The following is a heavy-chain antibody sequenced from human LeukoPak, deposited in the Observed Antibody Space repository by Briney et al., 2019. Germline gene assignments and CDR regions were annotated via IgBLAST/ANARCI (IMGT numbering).Heavy chain of an antibody. Sequence: PSETLSLTCIVSGYSISSGYYWGWIRQPPGKGLEWVGYIYYSGSTNYNPSLKSRVTISVDTSKNQFSLKLSSVTAADTAVYYCTRAVAGHFDYWGQGTLVTVSS. J-gene: IGHJ4*02. CDR3: TRAVAGHFDY. V-gene: IGHV4-61*01. D-gene: IGHD6-19*01. CDR1: GYSISSGYY. CDR2: IYYSGST.